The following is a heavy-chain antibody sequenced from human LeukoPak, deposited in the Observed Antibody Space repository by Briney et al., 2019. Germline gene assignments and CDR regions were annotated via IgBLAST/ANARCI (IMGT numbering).Heavy chain of an antibody. CDR1: GFTFSSYS. V-gene: IGHV3-21*01. Sequence: GGSLKLSWAASGFTFSSYSINWVRQAPGKGLEWVSSISSSSSYIYYADSVKGRFTISRDNAKNSLYLQMNSLRAEDTAVYYCARRSTNWFDPWGQGTLVTVSS. CDR3: ARRSTNWFDP. J-gene: IGHJ5*02. CDR2: ISSSSSYI.